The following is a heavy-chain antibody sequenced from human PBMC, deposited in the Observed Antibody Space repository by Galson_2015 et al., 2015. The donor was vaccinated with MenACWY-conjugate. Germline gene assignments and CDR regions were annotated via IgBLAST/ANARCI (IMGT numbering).Heavy chain of an antibody. J-gene: IGHJ3*02. CDR3: ARHDRTAPARSGDFDI. Sequence: ETLSLTCTVSGGSISSSSYYWDWIRQPPGRGLEWIGTIYYSGSTYYNSSLKSRVTISEDTSQNQFSLNLSSVTAADTAMYYCARHDRTAPARSGDFDIWGRGTMVTASS. V-gene: IGHV4-39*01. CDR1: GGSISSSSYY. D-gene: IGHD2-2*01. CDR2: IYYSGST.